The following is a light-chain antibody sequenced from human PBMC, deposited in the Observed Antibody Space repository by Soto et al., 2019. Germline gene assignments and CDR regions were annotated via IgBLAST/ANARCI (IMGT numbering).Light chain of an antibody. V-gene: IGLV1-44*01. CDR1: NSNIGRNT. J-gene: IGLJ3*02. CDR2: SDN. Sequence: QSVLTQPPSASGTPGQRVTISCSGSNSNIGRNTVNWYQQFPGAAPNLLIQSDNQRPSGVPGRFSGSRSGTSASLAISGLQSEDEADYYCAAWDESPNVPVFGGGTKLTVL. CDR3: AAWDESPNVPV.